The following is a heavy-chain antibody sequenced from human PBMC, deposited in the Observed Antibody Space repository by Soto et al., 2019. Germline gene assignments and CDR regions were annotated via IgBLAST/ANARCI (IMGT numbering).Heavy chain of an antibody. D-gene: IGHD5-18*01. CDR3: ATSLYSNGPRFAY. J-gene: IGHJ4*02. V-gene: IGHV4-59*01. CDR1: GGSIGSYY. CDR2: IYYSGST. Sequence: PSETLSLTCTVSGGSIGSYYWSWIRQPPGKGLEWIGYIYYSGSTNYNPPLKSRVTISVDTSKNQPSLKLSSVTAADTAVYYCATSLYSNGPRFAYWGQGTLVSVSS.